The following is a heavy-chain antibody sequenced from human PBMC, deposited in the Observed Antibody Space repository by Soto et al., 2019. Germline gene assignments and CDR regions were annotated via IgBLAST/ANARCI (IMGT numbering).Heavy chain of an antibody. CDR2: IYPGDSDT. J-gene: IGHJ4*02. Sequence: PGESMKISCNGAGYRSIGYWIGCVRQMPGKGLEWMGIIYPGDSDTKYTPSFQGQVTISADKSVSTAYLQWSSLMASDTAMYYCVGRYYDTSGPTVDFWGQGTLVTVSS. D-gene: IGHD3-22*01. CDR1: GYRSIGYW. V-gene: IGHV5-51*01. CDR3: VGRYYDTSGPTVDF.